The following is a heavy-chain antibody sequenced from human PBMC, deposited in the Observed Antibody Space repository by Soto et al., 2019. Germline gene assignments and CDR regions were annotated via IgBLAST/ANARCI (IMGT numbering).Heavy chain of an antibody. Sequence: SETLSLTCAVYGGSFSGYYWSWIRQPPGKGLEWIGEINHSGSTNYNPSLKSRVTISVDTSKNQFSLKLSSVTAADTAVYYCARGRKRAVITNWFDPWGQGTLVTVSS. CDR2: INHSGST. V-gene: IGHV4-34*01. CDR3: ARGRKRAVITNWFDP. CDR1: GGSFSGYY. D-gene: IGHD4-4*01. J-gene: IGHJ5*02.